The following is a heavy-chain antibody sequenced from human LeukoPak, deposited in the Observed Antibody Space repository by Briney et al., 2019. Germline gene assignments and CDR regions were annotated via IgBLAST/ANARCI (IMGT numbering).Heavy chain of an antibody. J-gene: IGHJ4*02. CDR1: GFTFSSYG. CDR3: AKGGEGSKYYFVY. V-gene: IGHV3-23*01. Sequence: PGGSLRLSCAASGFTFSSYGMSWVRQAPGKGLEWVSTISVSGSNTNYADSVKGRFTVSRDNSKNTLYLQMNSLRAEDTAVYYCAKGGEGSKYYFVYWGQGTLVTVSS. CDR2: ISVSGSNT. D-gene: IGHD2-21*01.